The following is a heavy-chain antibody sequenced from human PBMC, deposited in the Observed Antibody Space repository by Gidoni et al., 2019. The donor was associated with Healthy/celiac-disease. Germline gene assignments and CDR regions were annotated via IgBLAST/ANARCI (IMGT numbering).Heavy chain of an antibody. Sequence: QVQLVQSGAEVKKPGSSVKVSCKASGGNFSSYTISWVRQAPGQGLEWMGRIIPILGIANYAQKFQGRVTITADKSTSTAYMELSSLRSEDTAVYYCARDRGSGWSNWFDPWGQGTLVTVSS. V-gene: IGHV1-69*08. CDR3: ARDRGSGWSNWFDP. D-gene: IGHD6-19*01. J-gene: IGHJ5*02. CDR2: IIPILGIA. CDR1: GGNFSSYT.